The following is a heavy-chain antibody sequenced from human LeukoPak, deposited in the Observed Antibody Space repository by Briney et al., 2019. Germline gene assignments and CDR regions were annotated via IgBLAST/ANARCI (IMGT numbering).Heavy chain of an antibody. Sequence: GGSLRLSCAASGFTFSSYWMTWVRQAPGKGLEWVANIKTDGSEKHYVDSVKGRFTISRDNTKNSLYLQMNSVRVEDTAVYYRARDPIRGDGYSWDYWGQGTLVTVSS. V-gene: IGHV3-7*01. J-gene: IGHJ4*02. CDR2: IKTDGSEK. D-gene: IGHD5-24*01. CDR3: ARDPIRGDGYSWDY. CDR1: GFTFSSYW.